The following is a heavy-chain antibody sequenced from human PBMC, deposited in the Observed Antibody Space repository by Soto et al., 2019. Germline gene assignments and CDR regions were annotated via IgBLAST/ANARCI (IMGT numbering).Heavy chain of an antibody. D-gene: IGHD3-22*01. Sequence: SETLSLTCTVSGGSITSGSYYWGWIRQSPGKGLEWIGTVYYSGTTDYRPSLKSRVTISGDTSKNHFSLKLDSVTAADTAVYYCARHIWGSSGYHFDYWGQGILVTVSS. CDR3: ARHIWGSSGYHFDY. J-gene: IGHJ4*02. V-gene: IGHV4-39*01. CDR2: VYYSGTT. CDR1: GGSITSGSYY.